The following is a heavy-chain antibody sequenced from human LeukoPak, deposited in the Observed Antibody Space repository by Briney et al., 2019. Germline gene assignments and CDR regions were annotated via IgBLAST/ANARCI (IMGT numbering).Heavy chain of an antibody. Sequence: PGGSLRLSCAASGFTFSSYSMNWVRQAPGKGLEWVAVLWYDGSNEFYADSVKGRFTISRDNSKNTVHLRMNSLRAEDTAVYYCARSGNSFDSSGGGKIDYWGQGTLVTVSS. CDR1: GFTFSSYS. D-gene: IGHD3-22*01. V-gene: IGHV3-33*08. CDR2: LWYDGSNE. CDR3: ARSGNSFDSSGGGKIDY. J-gene: IGHJ4*02.